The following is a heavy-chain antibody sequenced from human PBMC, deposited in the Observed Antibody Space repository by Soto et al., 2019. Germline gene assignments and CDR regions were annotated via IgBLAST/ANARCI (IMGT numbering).Heavy chain of an antibody. CDR1: GFTFGDYA. CDR3: AKDLLAGSGWFDP. CDR2: ISWNSGSI. Sequence: GGSLRISCAASGFTFGDYAMHWVRPAPGKGLEWVSGISWNSGSIGYADSVKGRFTISRDNAKNSLYLQMNSLRAEDTALYYCAKDLLAGSGWFDPWGQGTLVTVSS. D-gene: IGHD6-19*01. V-gene: IGHV3-9*01. J-gene: IGHJ5*02.